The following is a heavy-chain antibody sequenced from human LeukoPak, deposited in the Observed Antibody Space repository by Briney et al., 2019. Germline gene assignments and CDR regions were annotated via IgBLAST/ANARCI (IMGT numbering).Heavy chain of an antibody. J-gene: IGHJ4*02. CDR3: ARHGYSSGRNYFDC. CDR2: ISGSGGGT. D-gene: IGHD6-19*01. V-gene: IGHV3-23*01. CDR1: GFIFSSYA. Sequence: GGSLRLSCAASGFIFSSYAMSWVRQAPGKGLEWVSAISGSGGGTYYADSVKGRFTISRDTSKNTLYLQMNSLRADDTAVYYCARHGYSSGRNYFDCWGQGTLVTVSS.